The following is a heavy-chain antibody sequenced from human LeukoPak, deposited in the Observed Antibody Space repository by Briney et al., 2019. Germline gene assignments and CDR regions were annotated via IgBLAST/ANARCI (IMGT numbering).Heavy chain of an antibody. V-gene: IGHV3-7*01. CDR3: ARDLPGWNIVVFGY. D-gene: IGHD3-22*01. CDR1: GFTFSSYW. CDR2: IKQDGSEK. J-gene: IGHJ4*02. Sequence: GGSLRLSCAASGFTFSSYWMSWVRQAPGKGLEWVANIKQDGSEKYYVDSVKGRFTISRDNAKNSLYLQMNSLRAEDTAVYYCARDLPGWNIVVFGYWGQGTLVTVSS.